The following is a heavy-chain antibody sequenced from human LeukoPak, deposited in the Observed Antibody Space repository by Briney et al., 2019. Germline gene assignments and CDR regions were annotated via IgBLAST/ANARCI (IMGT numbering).Heavy chain of an antibody. Sequence: ASVKVSCKASGYTFTSYYMHWVRQAPGPRLEWMGIINPSGGSTSYAQKFQGRVTMTRDMSTSTVYMELSSLRSEDTAVYYCAREGIAVAGDYWGQEPWSPSPQ. CDR2: INPSGGST. J-gene: IGHJ4*01. CDR1: GYTFTSYY. D-gene: IGHD6-19*01. V-gene: IGHV1-46*01. CDR3: AREGIAVAGDY.